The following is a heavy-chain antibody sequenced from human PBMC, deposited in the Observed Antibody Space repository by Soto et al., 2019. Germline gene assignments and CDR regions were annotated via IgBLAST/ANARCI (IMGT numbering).Heavy chain of an antibody. D-gene: IGHD2-2*01. CDR3: ASGPISTSYYYDYYGMDV. V-gene: IGHV1-69*12. CDR2: IIPIFGTA. Sequence: QVQLVQSGAEVKKPGSSVKVSCKASGGTFSSYAISWVRQAPGQGLEWMGGIIPIFGTANYAQKFQGRVTITADESTSTADMELSSLRSEDTAVYYCASGPISTSYYYDYYGMDVWGQGTTVTVSS. J-gene: IGHJ6*02. CDR1: GGTFSSYA.